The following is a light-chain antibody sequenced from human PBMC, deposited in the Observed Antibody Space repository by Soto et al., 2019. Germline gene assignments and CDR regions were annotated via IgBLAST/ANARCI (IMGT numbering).Light chain of an antibody. V-gene: IGKV1-6*01. CDR3: LHDYNYPYT. Sequence: RMTQSPSSLSASVGDTITITCRASRTINTYLGWYQQKSGRAPKLLIFGASTLQSGVPSRFSGSGSGTDFTLTISSLQPEDFATYYCLHDYNYPYTFGQGTKVDIK. CDR1: RTINTY. J-gene: IGKJ2*01. CDR2: GAS.